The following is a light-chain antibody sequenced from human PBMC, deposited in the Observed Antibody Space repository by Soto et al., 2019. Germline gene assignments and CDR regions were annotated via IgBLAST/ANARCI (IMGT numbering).Light chain of an antibody. Sequence: IVLTQSPGTLSLSPGERATLSCRASQSVSSNYLAWYQQKPGQAPRLLIYGASSRATGIPDRFSGSGSGTDFTLTISRLEPEDFAVYYCQQYGRSPWTFGRGTKVDIK. CDR3: QQYGRSPWT. J-gene: IGKJ1*01. V-gene: IGKV3-20*01. CDR2: GAS. CDR1: QSVSSNY.